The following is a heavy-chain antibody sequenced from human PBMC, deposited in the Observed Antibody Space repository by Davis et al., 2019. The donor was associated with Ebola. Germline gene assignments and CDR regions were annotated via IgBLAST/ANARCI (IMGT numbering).Heavy chain of an antibody. V-gene: IGHV3-33*01. CDR2: IWYDGSNK. J-gene: IGHJ3*02. D-gene: IGHD6-19*01. CDR3: ARDDSGWYKGSAFDI. Sequence: GESLKISCAASGFTFSSYGMHWVRQAPGKGLEWVAVIWYDGSNKYYADSVKGRFTISRDNSKNTLYLQMNSLRAEDTAVYYCARDDSGWYKGSAFDIWGQGTMATVSS. CDR1: GFTFSSYG.